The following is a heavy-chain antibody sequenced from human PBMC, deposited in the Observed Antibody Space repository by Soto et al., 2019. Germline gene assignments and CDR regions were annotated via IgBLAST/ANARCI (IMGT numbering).Heavy chain of an antibody. CDR3: ARESWPSSSSSGWFDP. CDR1: GDSMSTYY. D-gene: IGHD6-6*01. J-gene: IGHJ5*02. V-gene: IGHV4-59*01. CDR2: IYYSGTA. Sequence: SETLSLTCTVSGDSMSTYYWGWIRQPPGKALEWIGFIYYSGTANYNPSLKSRVTISVDTSKRQFSLKLTSVTAEDTAVYYCARESWPSSSSSGWFDPWGQGPMLTVYS.